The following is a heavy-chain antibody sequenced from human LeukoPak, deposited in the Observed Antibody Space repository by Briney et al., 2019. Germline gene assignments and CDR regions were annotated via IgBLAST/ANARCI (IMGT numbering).Heavy chain of an antibody. CDR2: IYSSGST. D-gene: IGHD5-24*01. J-gene: IGHJ4*02. CDR3: ARKSRDGYLFDF. V-gene: IGHV4-28*01. CDR1: GYSISSGHW. Sequence: SETLSLTCTVSGYSISSGHWWGWIRQPPGKGLEWIGYIYSSGSTYYSPSLKSRVTMSVDTSKNQFSLKVSSVTAVDTAVYYCARKSRDGYLFDFWGQGTLVTVSS.